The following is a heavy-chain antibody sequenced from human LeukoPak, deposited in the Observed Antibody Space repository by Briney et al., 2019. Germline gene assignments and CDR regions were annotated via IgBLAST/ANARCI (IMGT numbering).Heavy chain of an antibody. CDR2: IRSKAYGGTT. V-gene: IGHV3-49*03. D-gene: IGHD3-10*01. Sequence: GGSLRLSCAASGFTFSSYAMSWFRQAPGKGLEWVGFIRSKAYGGTTEYAASVKGRFTISRDDSKSIAYLQMNSLKTEDTAVYYCSVGYYYASDYWGQGTLVTVSS. J-gene: IGHJ4*02. CDR3: SVGYYYASDY. CDR1: GFTFSSYA.